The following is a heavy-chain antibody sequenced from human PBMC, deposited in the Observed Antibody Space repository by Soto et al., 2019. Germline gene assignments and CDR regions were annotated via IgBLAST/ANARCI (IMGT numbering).Heavy chain of an antibody. V-gene: IGHV3-23*01. CDR1: GLTLRSYA. J-gene: IGHJ5*02. Sequence: EGQLLQSGGDLVQPGGSLRLSCAGSGLTLRSYAMTWIRQTPEKGLEWVSTISGRSGVPSYADSVNGRFTVSRDNSKNTLYLQMNSLRPDDTAIYYCAKGGPFTGGFDPWGQGTPVTVAS. CDR3: AKGGPFTGGFDP. D-gene: IGHD3-16*01. CDR2: ISGRSGVP.